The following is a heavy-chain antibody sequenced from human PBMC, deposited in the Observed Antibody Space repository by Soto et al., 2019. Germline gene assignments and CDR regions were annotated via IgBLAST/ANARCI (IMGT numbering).Heavy chain of an antibody. Sequence: SETLSLTCTVSGGSISSSSYYWGWIRQPPGKGLEWIGSIYYSGSTYYNPSLKSRVTISVDTSKNQFSLKLSSVTAADTAVYYCARHSIAYCGGDCYSFDYWGQGTLVTVS. CDR3: ARHSIAYCGGDCYSFDY. D-gene: IGHD2-21*02. CDR2: IYYSGST. V-gene: IGHV4-39*01. J-gene: IGHJ4*02. CDR1: GGSISSSSYY.